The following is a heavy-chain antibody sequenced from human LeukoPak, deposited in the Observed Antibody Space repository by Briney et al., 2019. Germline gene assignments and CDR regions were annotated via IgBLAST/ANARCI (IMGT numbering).Heavy chain of an antibody. CDR3: ARDFRVVVAATLADYYYGMDV. J-gene: IGHJ6*02. D-gene: IGHD2-15*01. CDR1: GFTFSSYW. CDR2: IKQDGSEK. V-gene: IGHV3-7*01. Sequence: GGSLRLSCAASGFTFSSYWMSWVRQAPGKGLEWAANIKQDGSEKYYVDSVKGRFTISRDNAKNSLYLQMNSLRAEDTAVYYCARDFRVVVAATLADYYYGMDVWGQGTTVTVSS.